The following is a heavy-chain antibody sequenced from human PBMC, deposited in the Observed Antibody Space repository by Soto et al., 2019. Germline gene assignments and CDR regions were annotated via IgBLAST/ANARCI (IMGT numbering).Heavy chain of an antibody. CDR1: GYTFTSYY. CDR2: INPSGGST. D-gene: IGHD6-19*01. Sequence: ASVKVSCKASGYTFTSYYMHWVRQAPGQGLEWMGIINPSGGSTSYAQKFQGRVTMTRDTSTSTVYMELSSLRSEDTAVYYCARETRSAVAGDFFYYYGMDVWGQATTVTVSS. J-gene: IGHJ6*02. CDR3: ARETRSAVAGDFFYYYGMDV. V-gene: IGHV1-46*01.